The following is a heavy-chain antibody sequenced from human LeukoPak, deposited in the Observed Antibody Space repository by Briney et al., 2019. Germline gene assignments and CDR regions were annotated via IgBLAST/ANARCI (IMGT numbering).Heavy chain of an antibody. Sequence: GPSLSLSRALSGPSFSSYSMSSVRHPPGEGLEWVSSIISSIRYINDADSVKGRFTISRDNAKNSLYLQMNSLRAEDTAVYYCASPYRTTRTLAGILSQYYYMDVWGKGTTVTVSS. J-gene: IGHJ6*03. V-gene: IGHV3-21*01. D-gene: IGHD1-14*01. CDR3: ASPYRTTRTLAGILSQYYYMDV. CDR2: IISSIRYI. CDR1: GPSFSSYS.